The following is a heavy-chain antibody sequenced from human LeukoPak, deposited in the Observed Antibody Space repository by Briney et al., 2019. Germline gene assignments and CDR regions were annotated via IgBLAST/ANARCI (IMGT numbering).Heavy chain of an antibody. D-gene: IGHD3-10*01. CDR1: GFTFSDYY. V-gene: IGHV3-11*01. J-gene: IGHJ4*02. CDR3: AKAIYGSGTYLFDY. Sequence: EGSLRLSCAASGFTFSDYYMSWIRQAPGKGLEWVSYISSSGSTIYYADSVKGRFTISRDNAKNSLYLQMNSLRAEDTAVYYCAKAIYGSGTYLFDYWGQGTLVTVSS. CDR2: ISSSGSTI.